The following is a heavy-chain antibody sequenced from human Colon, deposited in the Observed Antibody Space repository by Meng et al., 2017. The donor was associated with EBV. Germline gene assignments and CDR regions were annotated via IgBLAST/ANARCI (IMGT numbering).Heavy chain of an antibody. Sequence: QVQVQESGPGLVKPSQTLSLTGTVSGGSVSSGGYYWTWIRQHPGKGLEWFGHIYYSGSTFYNPSLKRRVIISIDTSKNQFSLNLRSVTAADTAVYYCARVSSGWDYFDYWGQGTLVTVSS. J-gene: IGHJ4*02. CDR1: GGSVSSGGYY. D-gene: IGHD6-19*01. CDR2: IYYSGST. CDR3: ARVSSGWDYFDY. V-gene: IGHV4-31*03.